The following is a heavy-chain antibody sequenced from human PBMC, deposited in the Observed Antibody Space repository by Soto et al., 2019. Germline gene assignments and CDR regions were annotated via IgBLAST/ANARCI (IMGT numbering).Heavy chain of an antibody. V-gene: IGHV4-31*03. Sequence: SETLSLTCTVSGVSISTGAYYWNWIRQHPGKGLEWIGYFYYSGSTHYNPSLKSRVTLPVNTSKNQFSLKLSSVTAADTAVYYCARSVFPWGQGTLVTVSS. J-gene: IGHJ5*02. CDR3: ARSVFP. CDR1: GVSISTGAYY. CDR2: FYYSGST.